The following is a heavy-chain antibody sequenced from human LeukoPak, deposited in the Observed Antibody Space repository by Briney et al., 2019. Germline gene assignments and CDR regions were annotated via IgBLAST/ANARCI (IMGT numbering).Heavy chain of an antibody. CDR2: ISANNGNT. D-gene: IGHD3-16*01. CDR3: ARDKDPMIPLQCFAD. Sequence: ASVKVSCKASGYTFTSYGFSWVRQAPGQGLEWMGWISANNGNTIYAQKIQGRVTMTTDTSTSTAYMELRSLRSDDTAVYYCARDKDPMIPLQCFADWGQRTLVIVSS. V-gene: IGHV1-18*01. CDR1: GYTFTSYG. J-gene: IGHJ4*02.